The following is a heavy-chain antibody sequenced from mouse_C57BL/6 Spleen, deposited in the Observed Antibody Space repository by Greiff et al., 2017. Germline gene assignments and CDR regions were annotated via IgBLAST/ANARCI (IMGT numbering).Heavy chain of an antibody. J-gene: IGHJ2*01. CDR1: GYTFTSYW. Sequence: QVQLQQSGAELVMPGASVKLSCKASGYTFTSYWMHWVKQRPGQGLEWIGEIDPSDSYTNYNQKFKGKSTLTVDKSSSPAYMQLSSLTSEASAVYYCARQITTVGATNYFDYWGQGTTLTVSS. D-gene: IGHD1-1*01. CDR3: ARQITTVGATNYFDY. CDR2: IDPSDSYT. V-gene: IGHV1-69*01.